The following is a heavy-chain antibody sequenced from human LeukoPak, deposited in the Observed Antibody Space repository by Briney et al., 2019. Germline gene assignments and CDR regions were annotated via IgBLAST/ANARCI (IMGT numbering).Heavy chain of an antibody. V-gene: IGHV4-34*01. D-gene: IGHD5-18*01. J-gene: IGHJ3*02. CDR3: ARGDSYDYAFDI. Sequence: SETLSLTCAVYGGSFSGYYWSWIRQPPGKGLEWIGEINHSGSTNYNPSLKSRVTISVDTSKNQFSLKLSSVTAADTAVYYCARGDSYDYAFDIWGQGTMVTVSS. CDR1: GGSFSGYY. CDR2: INHSGST.